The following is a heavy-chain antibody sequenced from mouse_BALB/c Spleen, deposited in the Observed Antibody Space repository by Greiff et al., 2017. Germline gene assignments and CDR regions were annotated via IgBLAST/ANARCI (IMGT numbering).Heavy chain of an antibody. D-gene: IGHD2-3*01. CDR1: GFTFSSYG. CDR3: ARWDVYYVNYYAMDY. J-gene: IGHJ4*01. Sequence: EVKLVESGGGLVQPGGSRKLSCAASGFTFSSYGMHWVRQAPEKGLEWVAYISSGSSTIYYADTVNGRFTISRDNPKNPLFLQMTSLRSEDTAMYYCARWDVYYVNYYAMDYWGQGTSVTVSS. CDR2: ISSGSSTI. V-gene: IGHV5-17*02.